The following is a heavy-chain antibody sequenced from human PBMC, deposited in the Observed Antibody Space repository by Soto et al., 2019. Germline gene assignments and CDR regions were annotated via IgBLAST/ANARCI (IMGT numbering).Heavy chain of an antibody. V-gene: IGHV2-26*03. D-gene: IGHD1-1*01. CDR3: ARMNAGTYSHYYAMDV. CDR1: GFSLSNGRMG. Sequence: ESGPTLVNPTETLTLTCTISGFSLSNGRMGVSWIRQSPGKALEWLAHIFSDAERSYSTSMQSRLTISTDTSGTQVVLTMTNMDPVDTGTYYCARMNAGTYSHYYAMDVWGQGTTVTVSS. J-gene: IGHJ6*02. CDR2: IFSDAER.